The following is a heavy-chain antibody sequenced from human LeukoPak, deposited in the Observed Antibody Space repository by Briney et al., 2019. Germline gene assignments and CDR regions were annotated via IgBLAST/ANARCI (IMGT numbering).Heavy chain of an antibody. Sequence: GGSLRLSCAASGFTVSSNYMSWVRQAPGKGLEWVSAISGSGGSTYYADSVKGRFTISRDNSKNTLYLQMDSLRAEDTAVYYCAKVVVVPAVHFDYWGQGTLVTVSS. V-gene: IGHV3-23*01. CDR1: GFTVSSNY. CDR3: AKVVVVPAVHFDY. D-gene: IGHD2-2*01. J-gene: IGHJ4*02. CDR2: ISGSGGST.